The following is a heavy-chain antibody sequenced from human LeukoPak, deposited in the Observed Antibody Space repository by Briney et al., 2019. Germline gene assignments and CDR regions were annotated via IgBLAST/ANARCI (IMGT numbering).Heavy chain of an antibody. Sequence: GALRLSFAASGFTFSSYGMSWVRQAPGKGLEWVSAISGSGGSTYYADSVKGRFTISRDNSKNTLYLQMNSLRAEDTAVYYCAKNLRRYDILTGYYNEFDYWGQGTLVTVSS. CDR1: GFTFSSYG. D-gene: IGHD3-9*01. CDR2: ISGSGGST. J-gene: IGHJ4*02. V-gene: IGHV3-23*01. CDR3: AKNLRRYDILTGYYNEFDY.